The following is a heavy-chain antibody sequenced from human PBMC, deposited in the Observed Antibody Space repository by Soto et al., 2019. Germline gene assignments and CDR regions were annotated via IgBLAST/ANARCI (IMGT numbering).Heavy chain of an antibody. CDR1: GYTFTGYY. CDR3: ARDPGADPPTYHYYGMDV. Sequence: QVQLVQYGAEVKKPGASVKVSCKASGYTFTGYYMHWVRQAPGQGLEWMGWINPNSGGTNYAQKFQGWVTMTRDTSISTAYMELSRLRSDDPAVYYCARDPGADPPTYHYYGMDVWGQGTTVTVSS. V-gene: IGHV1-2*04. J-gene: IGHJ6*02. CDR2: INPNSGGT.